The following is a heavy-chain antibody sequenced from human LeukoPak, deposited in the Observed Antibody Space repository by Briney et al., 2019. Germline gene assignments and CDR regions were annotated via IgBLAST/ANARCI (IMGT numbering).Heavy chain of an antibody. CDR3: SSQVLHNWFDP. V-gene: IGHV2-70*04. CDR2: IACDDAK. CDR1: GFSISTRAMR. D-gene: IGHD2-15*01. Sequence: GPTLVNPTQTLTLACTVSGFSISTRAMRVSWIRQPGGKALERLARIACDDAKFYSSSLKTRLTISNDTSKNQVVLTRTNMNPVDTATCYCSSQVLHNWFDPWGQGTLVTVSS. J-gene: IGHJ5*02.